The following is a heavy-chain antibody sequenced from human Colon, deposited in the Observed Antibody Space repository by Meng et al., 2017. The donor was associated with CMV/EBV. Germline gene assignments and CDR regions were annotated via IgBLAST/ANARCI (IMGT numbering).Heavy chain of an antibody. J-gene: IGHJ4*02. CDR2: INCSEST. Sequence: CAVCGASFTGYYCSWIRQPPGKGLEWIGEINCSESTNYHPSLRSRVTISVDMSKNQFSLRLDSVTAADTAVYYCARRVGSGKYYFDYWSQGTLVTVSS. D-gene: IGHD3-10*01. CDR3: ARRVGSGKYYFDY. CDR1: GASFTGYY. V-gene: IGHV4-34*01.